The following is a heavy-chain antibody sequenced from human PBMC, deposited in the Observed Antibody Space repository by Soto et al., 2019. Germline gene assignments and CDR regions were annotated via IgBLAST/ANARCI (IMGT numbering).Heavy chain of an antibody. CDR1: GYSFTTHW. V-gene: IGHV5-51*01. CDR2: IYPGDSDT. J-gene: IGHJ4*02. D-gene: IGHD6-6*01. Sequence: GESLKISCKGSGYSFTTHWIGWVRQMPGKGLEWMGVIYPGDSDTRYSPSFQGQVTISADKSISTAYLQWSSLKASDTAMYYCARSSSSYSSSRFDYWGQGTLVTVSS. CDR3: ARSSSSYSSSRFDY.